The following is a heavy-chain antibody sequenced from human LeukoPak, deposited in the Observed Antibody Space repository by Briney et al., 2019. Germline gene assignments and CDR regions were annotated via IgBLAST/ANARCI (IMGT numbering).Heavy chain of an antibody. CDR1: GGFISSYY. V-gene: IGHV4-4*09. J-gene: IGHJ4*02. Sequence: SETLSLTCTVSGGFISSYYSSWIRQPPGKGLEWIAYIYSSGSTKYNPSLKSRVTISVDTSKNQFSLKLSSVSAADTAVYYCARGGGYGSPLGFWGQGTLVTVSS. CDR2: IYSSGST. D-gene: IGHD5-18*01. CDR3: ARGGGYGSPLGF.